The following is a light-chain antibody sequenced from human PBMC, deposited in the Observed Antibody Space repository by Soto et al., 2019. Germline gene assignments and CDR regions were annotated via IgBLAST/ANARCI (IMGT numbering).Light chain of an antibody. CDR3: SSYSDINTLV. V-gene: IGLV2-14*01. CDR1: SSDVGGYNY. CDR2: EVS. J-gene: IGLJ3*02. Sequence: QSVLTQPASVSGSPGQSITISCTGTSSDVGGYNYVSWYQQHPGKAPKLMIYEVSYRPSGVSNRFSGSKSDNTASLTISGLQAEDEADYYCSSYSDINTLVFGGGTQLTVL.